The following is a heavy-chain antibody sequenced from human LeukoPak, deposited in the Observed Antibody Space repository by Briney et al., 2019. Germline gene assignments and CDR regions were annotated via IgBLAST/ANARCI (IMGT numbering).Heavy chain of an antibody. CDR2: INPDGSER. CDR3: TRDLAAVPGPRMDV. Sequence: GGSLRLSCAASGFSFSSYYMSWVRQAPGKGLEWVALINPDGSERYYVDSVKGRFTISRDNAKNSLYLQMDSLRDDDTAMNFCTRDLAAVPGPRMDVWGQGTTVTVSS. D-gene: IGHD6-19*01. CDR1: GFSFSSYY. V-gene: IGHV3-7*03. J-gene: IGHJ6*02.